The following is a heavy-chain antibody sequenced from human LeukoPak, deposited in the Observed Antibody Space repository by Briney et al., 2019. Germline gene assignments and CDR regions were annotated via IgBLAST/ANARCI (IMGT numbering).Heavy chain of an antibody. J-gene: IGHJ2*01. CDR3: ARDHDLPVKGRDWYFDL. Sequence: VKVSCKASGGTFRSYAISRVRQAPGQGLEWMGGIIPIFGTANYAQKFQGRVTITTDESTSTAYMELSSLRSEDTAVYYCARDHDLPVKGRDWYFDLWGRGTLVTVSS. CDR2: IIPIFGTA. D-gene: IGHD3-3*01. CDR1: GGTFRSYA. V-gene: IGHV1-69*05.